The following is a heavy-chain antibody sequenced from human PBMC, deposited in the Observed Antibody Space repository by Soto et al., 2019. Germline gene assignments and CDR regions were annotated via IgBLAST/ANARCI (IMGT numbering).Heavy chain of an antibody. Sequence: ASVKVSCKASGYTFTGYYMHWVRQAPGQGLEWMGWINPNSGGTNYAQKFQGWVTMTRDTSISTAYMELSRLRSDDTAVYYCAREENGSSGSRPWYYFDYWGQGTLVTVSS. D-gene: IGHD3-10*01. CDR3: AREENGSSGSRPWYYFDY. CDR2: INPNSGGT. CDR1: GYTFTGYY. J-gene: IGHJ4*02. V-gene: IGHV1-2*04.